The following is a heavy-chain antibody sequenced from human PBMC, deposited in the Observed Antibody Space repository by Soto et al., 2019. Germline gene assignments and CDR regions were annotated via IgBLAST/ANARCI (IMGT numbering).Heavy chain of an antibody. V-gene: IGHV3-66*01. D-gene: IGHD3-10*01. CDR1: GFTVSNNY. CDR2: IYSGGST. Sequence: PGGSLRLSCAASGFTVSNNYMSWVRQAPGKGLEWVSVIYSGGSTYYADSVKGRFTISRDNSKNTLYLQMNSLRAEDTAVYYCASTMSSGSYYNIFYWGQGTLVTVSS. J-gene: IGHJ4*02. CDR3: ASTMSSGSYYNIFY.